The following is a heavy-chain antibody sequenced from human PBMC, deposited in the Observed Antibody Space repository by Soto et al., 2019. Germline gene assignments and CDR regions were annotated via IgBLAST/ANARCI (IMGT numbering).Heavy chain of an antibody. Sequence: GESLKISCKGSGYIFTNYWIGWVRQMPGKGLEWMGIIYPGDSDTRYSPSFQGQVTISADKSISTAYLQWSSLKASDTAMYYCARVGGITIFGVVRYYYYGMDVWGQGTTVTVSS. CDR2: IYPGDSDT. CDR3: ARVGGITIFGVVRYYYYGMDV. J-gene: IGHJ6*02. D-gene: IGHD3-3*01. V-gene: IGHV5-51*01. CDR1: GYIFTNYW.